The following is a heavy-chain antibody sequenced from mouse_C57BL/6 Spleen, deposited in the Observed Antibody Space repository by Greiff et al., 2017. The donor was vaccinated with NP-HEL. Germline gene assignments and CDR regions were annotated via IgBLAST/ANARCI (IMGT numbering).Heavy chain of an antibody. CDR3: ASKGYYGSRGYFDY. CDR2: LYPSDSET. Sequence: QVQLQQPGAALLSPGSSVKLSCKASGYTFTSYWLPWVKQRPCPGLACLALLYPSDSETHYTQKFKDKATLTVDKSSSTAYMQLSSLTTEDSAVYYCASKGYYGSRGYFDYWGQGTTLTVSS. V-gene: IGHV1-61*01. D-gene: IGHD1-1*01. J-gene: IGHJ2*01. CDR1: GYTFTSYW.